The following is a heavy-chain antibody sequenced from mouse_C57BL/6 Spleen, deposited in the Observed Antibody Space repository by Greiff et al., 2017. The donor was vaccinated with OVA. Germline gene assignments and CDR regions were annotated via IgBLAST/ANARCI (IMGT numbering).Heavy chain of an antibody. CDR2: IYPGDGDT. CDR1: GYAFSSSW. CDR3: AREAATVVAPNFDY. J-gene: IGHJ2*01. V-gene: IGHV1-82*01. Sequence: QVHVKQSGPELVKPGASVKISCKASGYAFSSSWMNWVKQRPGKGLEWIGRIYPGDGDTNYNGKFKGKATLTADKSSSTAYMQLSSLTSEDSAVYFCAREAATVVAPNFDYWGQGTTLTVSS. D-gene: IGHD1-1*01.